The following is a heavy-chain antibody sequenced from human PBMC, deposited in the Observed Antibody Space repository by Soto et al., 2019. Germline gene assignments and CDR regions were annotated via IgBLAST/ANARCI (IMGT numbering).Heavy chain of an antibody. D-gene: IGHD6-19*01. CDR3: AREAGPDRWFDP. Sequence: SETLSLTCTVSGASMSSYFWTWIRQPAGKGLDWIGRISTSGTTNYNPSLKSRVTMSVDTSKNHFSLNLSSVTAADTAVHYCAREAGPDRWFDPWGQGNLVTVS. V-gene: IGHV4-4*07. CDR1: GASMSSYF. J-gene: IGHJ5*02. CDR2: ISTSGTT.